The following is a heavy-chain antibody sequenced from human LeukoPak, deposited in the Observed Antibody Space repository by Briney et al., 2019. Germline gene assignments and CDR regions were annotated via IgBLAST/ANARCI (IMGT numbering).Heavy chain of an antibody. CDR3: ARELPEEYYFDY. J-gene: IGHJ4*02. V-gene: IGHV1-69*04. Sequence: ASVKVSCKASGGTFSSYAISWVRQAPGQGLEWMGRIIPILGIANYAQKFQGRVTITADKSTSTAYMELSSLRSEDTAVYYCARELPEEYYFDYWGQGTLDTVSS. CDR1: GGTFSSYA. D-gene: IGHD1-26*01. CDR2: IIPILGIA.